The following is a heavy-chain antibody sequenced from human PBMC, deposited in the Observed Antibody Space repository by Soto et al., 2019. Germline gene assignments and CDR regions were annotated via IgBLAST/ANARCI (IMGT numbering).Heavy chain of an antibody. CDR3: VRGGSNYAS. D-gene: IGHD4-4*01. CDR1: GFTFSDSW. V-gene: IGHV3-7*01. Sequence: PGGSLRLSCTASGFTFSDSWMTWVRQAPGKGLEWVARIKPDESEKKYADSVKGRFSISRDNAKNSMYLQMDSLRGEDTAVYYCVRGGSNYASWGQGTLDTVSA. J-gene: IGHJ5*02. CDR2: IKPDESEK.